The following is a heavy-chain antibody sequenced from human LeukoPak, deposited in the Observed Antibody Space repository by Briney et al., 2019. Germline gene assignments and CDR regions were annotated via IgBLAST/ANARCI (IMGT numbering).Heavy chain of an antibody. Sequence: SETLSLTCAVSGGPISSSNWWSWVRQPPGKGLEWIGEIYHTGSSNYNPSLKSQVTISVDKSKSQFSLELSSVTAADTAVYYCARGGTTVAGTFWFDPWGQGTLVTVSS. CDR2: IYHTGSS. J-gene: IGHJ5*02. D-gene: IGHD6-19*01. CDR1: GGPISSSNW. V-gene: IGHV4-4*02. CDR3: ARGGTTVAGTFWFDP.